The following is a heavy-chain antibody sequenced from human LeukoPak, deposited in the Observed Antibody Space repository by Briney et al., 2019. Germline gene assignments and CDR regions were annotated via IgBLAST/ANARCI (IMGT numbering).Heavy chain of an antibody. J-gene: IGHJ4*02. V-gene: IGHV3-64D*06. CDR2: ISSNGRGT. Sequence: GGSLRLSCSASEFTFGTYAMLCVRQAPGKGLEYVSAISSNGRGTYYAAPVRGRFSISRVNSNNTLYLQMSSLRVEDTAMYYCARLAAAGHSDYWGQGSLVAVSS. CDR1: EFTFGTYA. D-gene: IGHD6-13*01. CDR3: ARLAAAGHSDY.